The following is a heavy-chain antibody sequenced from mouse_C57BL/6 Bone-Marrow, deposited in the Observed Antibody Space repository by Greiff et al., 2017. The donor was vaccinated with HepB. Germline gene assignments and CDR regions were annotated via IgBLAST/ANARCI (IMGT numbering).Heavy chain of an antibody. D-gene: IGHD2-4*01. CDR1: GFTFSDAW. CDR2: IRNKANNHAT. V-gene: IGHV6-6*01. Sequence: AGGSMKLSCAASGFTFSDAWMDWVRQSPEKGLEWVAEIRNKANNHATYYAESVKGRFTISRDDSKSSVYLQMNSLRAEDTGIYYCTRITTRRRSHWYFDVWGTGTTVTVSS. CDR3: TRITTRRRSHWYFDV. J-gene: IGHJ1*03.